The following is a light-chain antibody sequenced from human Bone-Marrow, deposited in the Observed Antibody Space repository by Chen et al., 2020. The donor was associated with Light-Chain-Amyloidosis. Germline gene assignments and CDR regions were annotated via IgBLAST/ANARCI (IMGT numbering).Light chain of an antibody. V-gene: IGLV2-14*01. CDR3: RAYISSSTLVV. Sequence: QSALTQPASVSGSPGQSITISCTGTSRDVGAYNYVSWYQQHPGQAPKLIIYEVSNRPSGVPSRFSGSKSGNTASLTISGLQAEDEADYHCRAYISSSTLVVFGGGTKLTVL. CDR2: EVS. J-gene: IGLJ2*01. CDR1: SRDVGAYNY.